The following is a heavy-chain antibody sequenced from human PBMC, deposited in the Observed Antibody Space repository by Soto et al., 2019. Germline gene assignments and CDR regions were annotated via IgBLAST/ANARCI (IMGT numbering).Heavy chain of an antibody. Sequence: KPVGSLRLSCAASGFTFSDYYMSWIRQAPGKGLEWVSYISSSSSYTNYADSVKGRFTISRDNAKNSLYLQMNSLRAEDTAVYYCARDYVDTAMVPRFWAPYYYYGMDVWGQGTTVTVSS. CDR1: GFTFSDYY. D-gene: IGHD5-18*01. J-gene: IGHJ6*02. CDR3: ARDYVDTAMVPRFWAPYYYYGMDV. CDR2: ISSSSSYT. V-gene: IGHV3-11*06.